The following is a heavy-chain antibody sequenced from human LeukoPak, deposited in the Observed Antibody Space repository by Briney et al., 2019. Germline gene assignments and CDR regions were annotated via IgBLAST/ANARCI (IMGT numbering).Heavy chain of an antibody. Sequence: SSETLSLTCTVSGGSISSSSYYWGWIRQPPGKGLEWIGRIYTSGSTNYNPSLKSRVTMSVDTSKNQFSLKLSSVTAADTAVYYCARGGNEYQLLLYFQHWGQGTLVTVSS. CDR2: IYTSGST. D-gene: IGHD2-2*01. CDR3: ARGGNEYQLLLYFQH. J-gene: IGHJ1*01. CDR1: GGSISSSSYY. V-gene: IGHV4-61*05.